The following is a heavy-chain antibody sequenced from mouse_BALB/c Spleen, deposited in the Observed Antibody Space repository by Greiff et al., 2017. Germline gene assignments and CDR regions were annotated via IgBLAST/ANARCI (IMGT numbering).Heavy chain of an antibody. D-gene: IGHD1-2*01. Sequence: VQLQQSGPGLVAPSQSLSITCTVSGFSLTGYGVNWVRQPPGKGLEWLGMIWGDGSTDYNSALKSRLSISKDNSKSQVFLKMNSLQTDDTARYYCAREGGYGAMDYWGQGTSVTVSS. V-gene: IGHV2-6-7*01. CDR1: GFSLTGYG. CDR2: IWGDGST. CDR3: AREGGYGAMDY. J-gene: IGHJ4*01.